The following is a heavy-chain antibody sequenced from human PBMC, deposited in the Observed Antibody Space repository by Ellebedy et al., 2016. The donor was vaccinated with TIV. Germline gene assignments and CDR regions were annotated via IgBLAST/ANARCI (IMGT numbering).Heavy chain of an antibody. Sequence: GESLKISCVASGFTFSSYAMSWVRQAPGKGLEWVANIQKHGGEKYYVDSVKGRFTISRDDPKNSLYLEMSSLTDDDTAVYYCARGGASSSWFWRNWGQGTRVTVSS. CDR2: IQKHGGEK. CDR3: ARGGASSSWFWRN. CDR1: GFTFSSYA. D-gene: IGHD6-13*01. J-gene: IGHJ4*02. V-gene: IGHV3-7*03.